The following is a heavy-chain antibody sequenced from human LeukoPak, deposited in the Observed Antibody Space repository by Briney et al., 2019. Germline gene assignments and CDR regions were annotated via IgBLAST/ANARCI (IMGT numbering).Heavy chain of an antibody. Sequence: HGASVKVSCKASGGTFSSYAISWVRQAPGQGLEWMGRIIPIFGIANYAQKFQGRVTITAVKSTSTAYMELRSLRSEDTAVYYCARGLKSSRWYGNWFDPWGQGTLVTVSS. CDR2: IIPIFGIA. D-gene: IGHD6-13*01. CDR1: GGTFSSYA. J-gene: IGHJ5*02. V-gene: IGHV1-69*04. CDR3: ARGLKSSRWYGNWFDP.